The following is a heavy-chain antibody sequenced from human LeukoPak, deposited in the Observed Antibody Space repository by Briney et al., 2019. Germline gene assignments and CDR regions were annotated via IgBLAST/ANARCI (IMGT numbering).Heavy chain of an antibody. CDR1: GFTSTDYY. CDR3: ATPYGEELDY. J-gene: IGHJ4*02. V-gene: IGHV1-2*02. Sequence: ASVKVSCKTSGFTSTDYYIHWVRQAPGQGLEWMAWINPNSGGTHSAQKFQGRVTMTRDTSMSTAYMELSRLRSDDTAVYYCATPYGEELDYWGQGTLVTVSS. CDR2: INPNSGGT. D-gene: IGHD3-10*01.